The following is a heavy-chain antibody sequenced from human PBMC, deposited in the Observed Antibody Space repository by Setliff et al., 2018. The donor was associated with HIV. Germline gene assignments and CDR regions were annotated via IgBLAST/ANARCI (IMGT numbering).Heavy chain of an antibody. CDR1: GFTFNTYN. V-gene: IGHV3-7*01. CDR2: IKQDGSEN. D-gene: IGHD5-12*01. J-gene: IGHJ4*02. Sequence: LRLSCAASGFTFNTYNMNWVRQTPGKGLEWVANIKQDGSENYFVDSVKGRFTISRDNTRSSLFLHMDSLTAEDTAVYYCAREALSRDGYSYFDYWGQGTLVTVSS. CDR3: AREALSRDGYSYFDY.